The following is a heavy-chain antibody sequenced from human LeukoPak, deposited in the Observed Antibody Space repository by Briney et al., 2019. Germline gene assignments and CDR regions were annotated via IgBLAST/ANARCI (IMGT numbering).Heavy chain of an antibody. CDR3: ARLGGYSYGTPNYFDY. CDR2: ISSSSSYI. D-gene: IGHD5-18*01. J-gene: IGHJ4*02. V-gene: IGHV3-21*01. Sequence: GGSLRLSCAASGFAFRSYAMTWVRQAPGKGLEWVSSISSSSSYIYYADSVKGRFTISRDNAKNSLYLQMNSLRAEDTAVYYCARLGGYSYGTPNYFDYWGQGILVTVSS. CDR1: GFAFRSYA.